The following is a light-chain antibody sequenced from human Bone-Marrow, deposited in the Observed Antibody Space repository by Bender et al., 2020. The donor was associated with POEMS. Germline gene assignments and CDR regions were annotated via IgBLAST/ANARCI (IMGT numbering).Light chain of an antibody. CDR2: EDT. CDR3: AAWDARLSGV. Sequence: QSALTQPASVSGSPGQSITVSCTGTSSDVGSYKLVSWYQQHPGKAPKLMIYEDTERPSGVSTRFSGSKSGTSASLAISGLRSEDEADYYCAAWDARLSGVFGGGTKLTVL. CDR1: SSDVGSYKL. J-gene: IGLJ3*02. V-gene: IGLV2-14*02.